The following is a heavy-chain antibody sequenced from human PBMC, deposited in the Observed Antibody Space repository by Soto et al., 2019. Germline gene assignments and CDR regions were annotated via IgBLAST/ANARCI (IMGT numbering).Heavy chain of an antibody. Sequence: QTLTHTCAISGGSSSNITAASNSIKKTPSRGLEWLGRSYYRYKLYNDYAVSVKSRITINPDTSKNQFSLQLHSVPPEVTAVYYCAREGDRPYYFDYWGQGTLVTVSS. CDR2: SYYRYKLYN. CDR1: GGSSSNITAA. J-gene: IGHJ4*03. CDR3: AREGDRPYYFDY. V-gene: IGHV6-1*01. D-gene: IGHD3-16*01.